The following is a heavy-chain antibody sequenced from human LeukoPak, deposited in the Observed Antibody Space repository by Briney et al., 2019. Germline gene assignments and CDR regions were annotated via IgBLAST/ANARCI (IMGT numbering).Heavy chain of an antibody. CDR2: IRSKAYGGTT. J-gene: IGHJ3*02. V-gene: IGHV3-49*03. Sequence: GGSLRLSCTASGFTFGDYAMSWFRQAPGKGLELVGFIRSKAYGGTTEYAASVKGRLTISRDDSKSIAYLQMNSLKTEDTAVYYCTRDWNGDYVVDAFDIWGQGTMVTVSS. CDR1: GFTFGDYA. D-gene: IGHD4-17*01. CDR3: TRDWNGDYVVDAFDI.